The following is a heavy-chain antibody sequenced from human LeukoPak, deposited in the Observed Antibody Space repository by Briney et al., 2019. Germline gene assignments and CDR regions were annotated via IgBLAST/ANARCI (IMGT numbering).Heavy chain of an antibody. J-gene: IGHJ4*02. V-gene: IGHV3-7*01. CDR3: VKGGWIHMLDY. CDR2: IKHDGNEK. Sequence: GGSLKLSCTASGFTFSSYWMTWVRQAPGKGLEWVANIKHDGNEKYYADSVVGRLTISRDNAKNSLLLQMNNVRAEDMVVYYCVKGGWIHMLDYWGQGTLVTVSS. CDR1: GFTFSSYW. D-gene: IGHD5-18*01.